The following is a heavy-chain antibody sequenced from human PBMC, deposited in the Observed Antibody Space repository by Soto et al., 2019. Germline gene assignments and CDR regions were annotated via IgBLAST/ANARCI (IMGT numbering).Heavy chain of an antibody. CDR2: INHSGST. CDR3: ARGGYSSGWYVGHYFDY. J-gene: IGHJ4*02. CDR1: GGAFSGYY. V-gene: IGHV4-34*01. D-gene: IGHD6-19*01. Sequence: QVQLQQWGAGLLKPSETLSLTCAVYGGAFSGYYCSWIRQPPGKGLEWIGEINHSGSTNYNPSIKSRVTISVDPSKNQFSLKLRAVTAADTAVYYCARGGYSSGWYVGHYFDYWGQGTLVTVSS.